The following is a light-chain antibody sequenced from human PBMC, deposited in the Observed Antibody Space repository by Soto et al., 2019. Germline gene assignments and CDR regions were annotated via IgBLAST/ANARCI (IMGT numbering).Light chain of an antibody. CDR3: RQYGSSPPWT. CDR1: HSVITSY. J-gene: IGKJ1*01. Sequence: EIVLTQSPGTLSLSPGERATLSCRASHSVITSYLAWYQQKPSQAPGPLIYGAASRDTGIPDRFSGSGSGTDFTLTISRLEPEDFAVDYCRQYGSSPPWTFGQGTKVDIK. V-gene: IGKV3-20*01. CDR2: GAA.